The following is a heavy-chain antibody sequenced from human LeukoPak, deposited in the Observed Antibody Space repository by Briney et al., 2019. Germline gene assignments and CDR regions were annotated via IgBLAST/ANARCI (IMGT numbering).Heavy chain of an antibody. J-gene: IGHJ3*02. CDR2: ISPDNT. D-gene: IGHD3-10*01. CDR3: VKEHVDRAFTRSFEI. V-gene: IGHV3-23*01. CDR1: GFTCSTNP. Sequence: GGSLRLSCAASGFTCSTNPMSWVRQAPGKGLEWVSAISPDNTYYADSVKGRLTISRDDSKNTVYLQMNSPRAEDTARYYCVKEHVDRAFTRSFEIWGQGTAVTVSS.